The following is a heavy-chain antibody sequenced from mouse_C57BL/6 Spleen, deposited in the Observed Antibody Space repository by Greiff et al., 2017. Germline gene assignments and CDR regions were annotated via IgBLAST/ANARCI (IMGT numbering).Heavy chain of an antibody. V-gene: IGHV1-55*01. D-gene: IGHD3-2*02. CDR2: IYPGSGST. CDR3: ARGSSGFPFDY. CDR1: GYTFTNYW. Sequence: QVQLQQPGAELVKPGASVKMSCKASGYTFTNYWITWVEQRPGQGLEWIGDIYPGSGSTNYNEKFKSKATLTVDTSSSTAYMQLSSLTSEDSAVYYCARGSSGFPFDYWGQGTTLTVSA. J-gene: IGHJ2*01.